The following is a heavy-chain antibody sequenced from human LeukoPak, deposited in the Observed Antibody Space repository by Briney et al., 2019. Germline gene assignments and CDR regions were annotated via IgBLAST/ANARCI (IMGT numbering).Heavy chain of an antibody. J-gene: IGHJ4*02. Sequence: GGSLRLSCAASGFTFTTYSMNWVRQAPGRGLEWVSYITGSGRTVYYADSVKGRFTISRDNAKNSLYLQMNSLRDEDTAVYYCARVGLTDIDYWGQGTLVTVSS. CDR3: ARVGLTDIDY. CDR2: ITGSGRTV. D-gene: IGHD3-16*01. CDR1: GFTFTTYS. V-gene: IGHV3-48*02.